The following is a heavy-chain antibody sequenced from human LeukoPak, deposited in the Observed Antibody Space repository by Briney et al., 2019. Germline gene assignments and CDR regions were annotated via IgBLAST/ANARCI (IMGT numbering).Heavy chain of an antibody. CDR3: ARDKMEVEVAARNAYYYYGMDV. Sequence: PSETLSLTCTVSGGSISSYYWSWIRQPPGKGLEWIGYIYYSGSTNYNPSLKSRVTISVDTSKNQFSLKLSSVTAADTAVYYCARDKMEVEVAARNAYYYYGMDVWGKGTTVTVSS. CDR1: GGSISSYY. D-gene: IGHD2-15*01. V-gene: IGHV4-59*01. CDR2: IYYSGST. J-gene: IGHJ6*04.